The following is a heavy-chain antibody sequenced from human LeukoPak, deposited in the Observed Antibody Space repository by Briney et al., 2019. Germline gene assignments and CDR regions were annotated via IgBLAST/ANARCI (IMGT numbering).Heavy chain of an antibody. CDR3: ARGYSAGGYYFDY. CDR2: ISGSGSSK. V-gene: IGHV3-48*03. Sequence: GGSLRLSCAASGFTFSSYEMNWVRQAPGKGLEWVSQISGSGSSKYYADSVRGRFTISRDNAKNSLYLQMNSLTTGDTAVYYCARGYSAGGYYFDYWGQGTLVTVSS. CDR1: GFTFSSYE. J-gene: IGHJ4*02. D-gene: IGHD5-18*01.